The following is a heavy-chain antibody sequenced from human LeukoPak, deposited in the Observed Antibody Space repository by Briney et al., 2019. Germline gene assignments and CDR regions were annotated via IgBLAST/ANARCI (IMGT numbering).Heavy chain of an antibody. V-gene: IGHV1-2*02. CDR2: INPNSGGT. J-gene: IGHJ4*02. CDR1: GYTFTGYY. D-gene: IGHD3-22*01. CDR3: ATREGTNYYDSSGYYDY. Sequence: ASVKVSCKASGYTFTGYYMHWVRQAPGQGLEWMGWINPNSGGTNYAQKFQGRVTMTRDTSISTAYMELSSLRSEDTAVYYCATREGTNYYDSSGYYDYWGQGTLVTVSS.